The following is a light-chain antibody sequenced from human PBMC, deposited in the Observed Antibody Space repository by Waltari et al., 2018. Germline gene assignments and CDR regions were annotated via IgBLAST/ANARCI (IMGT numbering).Light chain of an antibody. CDR2: AAS. CDR1: QSISSY. CDR3: QQSYSTLFT. J-gene: IGKJ3*01. V-gene: IGKV1-39*01. Sequence: DIQTTQSPSSLSASVGDRVTITCRASQSISSYLNWYQQKPGKAPKLLIYAASSLQSGVPSRFSGSGSGTDFTLTISSLQPEDFATYYCQQSYSTLFTFGPGTKVDIK.